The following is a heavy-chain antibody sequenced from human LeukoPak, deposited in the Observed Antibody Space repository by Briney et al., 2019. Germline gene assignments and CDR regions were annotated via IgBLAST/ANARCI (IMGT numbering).Heavy chain of an antibody. CDR2: IYSSGTT. J-gene: IGHJ4*02. D-gene: IGHD3-3*01. CDR1: VGSMSGYH. Sequence: KSSETLSLTCTVSVGSMSGYHWTWIRQPQWKGLEWIGYIYSSGTTNYNPSLKSQITISLDTSKNQFSLKLSSVTAADTAVYYCARGPRITIFGVVITYLGYWGQGTLVTVSS. CDR3: ARGPRITIFGVVITYLGY. V-gene: IGHV4-59*01.